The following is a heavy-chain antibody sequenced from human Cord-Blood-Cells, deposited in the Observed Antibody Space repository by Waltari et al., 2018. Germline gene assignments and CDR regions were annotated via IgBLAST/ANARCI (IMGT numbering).Heavy chain of an antibody. CDR3: ARGSGELGIDY. V-gene: IGHV1-2*04. CDR1: GYTFTGHY. CDR2: INPNSGGK. D-gene: IGHD7-27*01. J-gene: IGHJ4*02. Sequence: QVQLVQSGAEVKKPGASAKVSCKASGYTFTGHYMHWVRQAPGQGLEWMGWINPNSGGKNYAQKFQGWVTMTRDTSISTAYMELSRLRSDDTAVYYCARGSGELGIDYWGQGTLVTVSS.